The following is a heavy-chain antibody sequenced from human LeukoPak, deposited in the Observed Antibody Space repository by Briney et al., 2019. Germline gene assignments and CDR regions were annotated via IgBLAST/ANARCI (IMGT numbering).Heavy chain of an antibody. CDR3: ARWDGYSSSPDY. D-gene: IGHD6-13*01. Sequence: ASVKVCCKASGYTFTGFYMHWVRQAPGQGLEWMGWINPNSADTDYAQKFLGRVTMTRDMSISTIYMELTRLRSDDTALYYCARWDGYSSSPDYWGQGTLVTVSS. CDR2: INPNSADT. J-gene: IGHJ4*02. V-gene: IGHV1-2*02. CDR1: GYTFTGFY.